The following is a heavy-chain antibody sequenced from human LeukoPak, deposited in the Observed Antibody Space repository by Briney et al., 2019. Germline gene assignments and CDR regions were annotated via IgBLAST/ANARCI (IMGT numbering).Heavy chain of an antibody. V-gene: IGHV4-34*01. Sequence: PSETLSLTCAVYGGSFSGYYWSWIRQPPGKGLEWIGEVNHSGSTNYDPSLKSRVTISVDTSKNQFSLKLSSVTAADTAVYYCATDYYDSSGYFDYWGQGTLVTVSS. D-gene: IGHD3-22*01. CDR3: ATDYYDSSGYFDY. CDR1: GGSFSGYY. J-gene: IGHJ4*02. CDR2: VNHSGST.